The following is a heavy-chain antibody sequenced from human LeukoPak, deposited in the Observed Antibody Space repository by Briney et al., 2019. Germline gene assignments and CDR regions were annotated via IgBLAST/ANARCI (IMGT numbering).Heavy chain of an antibody. V-gene: IGHV1-8*03. CDR2: MNPNSGNT. J-gene: IGHJ6*03. Sequence: ASVKVSCKASGYTFTSYDINWVRQATGQGLEWMGWMNPNSGNTGYAQKFQGRVTITRNTSISTVYMELSSLRSEDTAVYYCARDSWACGGDCYVRYYYYYMDVWGKGTTVTISS. CDR1: GYTFTSYD. CDR3: ARDSWACGGDCYVRYYYYYMDV. D-gene: IGHD2-21*02.